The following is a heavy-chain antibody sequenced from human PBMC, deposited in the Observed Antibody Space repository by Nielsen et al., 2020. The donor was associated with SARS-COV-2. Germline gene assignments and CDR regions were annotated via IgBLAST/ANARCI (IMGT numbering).Heavy chain of an antibody. Sequence: GESLKISCAASGFTFSSYAMSWVRQAPGKGLEWVSAISGSGGSTYYADSVKGRFTISRDNSKNTLYLQMNSLRAEDTAVYYCAKSSPALSSAFDYWGQGTLVTVSS. CDR2: ISGSGGST. J-gene: IGHJ4*02. CDR3: AKSSPALSSAFDY. D-gene: IGHD6-6*01. V-gene: IGHV3-23*01. CDR1: GFTFSSYA.